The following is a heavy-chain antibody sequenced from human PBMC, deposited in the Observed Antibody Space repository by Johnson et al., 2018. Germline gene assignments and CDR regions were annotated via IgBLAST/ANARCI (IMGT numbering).Heavy chain of an antibody. V-gene: IGHV3-30-3*01. CDR3: ASGDGDYLSLKYTFYI. J-gene: IGHJ3*02. CDR2: ISFDGSNK. CDR1: GFTFSSYA. Sequence: QVQLVQSGGGVVQPGRSLRLSCAASGFTFSSYAMNWVRQAPGKGLEWVAVISFDGSNKFYADSVKGRFTISRDNSKTTLSLQMNSLRVDDTAVYYCASGDGDYLSLKYTFYIGGQGTMVTVAS. D-gene: IGHD4-17*01.